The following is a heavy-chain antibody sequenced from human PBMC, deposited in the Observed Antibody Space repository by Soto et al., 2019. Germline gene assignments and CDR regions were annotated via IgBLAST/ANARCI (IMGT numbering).Heavy chain of an antibody. V-gene: IGHV4-30-4*01. J-gene: IGHJ5*02. D-gene: IGHD3-9*01. CDR1: GGSISSGNYY. Sequence: SETLSLTCTVSGGSISSGNYYWSWIRQPPGKGLEWIGYIYYSGSTNYNPSLKSRVTISVDTSKNQFSLKLSSVTAADTAVYYCAGGILTGPEFDPWGQGTLVTVSS. CDR3: AGGILTGPEFDP. CDR2: IYYSGST.